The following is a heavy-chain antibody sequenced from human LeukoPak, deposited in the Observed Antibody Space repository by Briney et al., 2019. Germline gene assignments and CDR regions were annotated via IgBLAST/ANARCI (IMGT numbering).Heavy chain of an antibody. Sequence: GGSLRLSCAASGFTFSRNSMNWVRQAPGKGLEWVSSISSSSTYIYHADSVMGRFTISRDNAKNSLYLQMNSLRADDTALYYCAREGRDGYKERGMDVWGQGTTVTVSS. CDR2: ISSSSTYI. D-gene: IGHD5-24*01. CDR3: AREGRDGYKERGMDV. CDR1: GFTFSRNS. J-gene: IGHJ6*02. V-gene: IGHV3-21*01.